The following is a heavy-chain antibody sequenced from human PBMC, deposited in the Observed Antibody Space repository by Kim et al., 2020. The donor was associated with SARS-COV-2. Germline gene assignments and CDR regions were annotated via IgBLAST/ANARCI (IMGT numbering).Heavy chain of an antibody. CDR2: IRSKRYGETT. J-gene: IGHJ4*02. CDR1: GLNFGDYA. D-gene: IGHD3-22*01. Sequence: GGSLRLSCTTSGLNFGDYAMSWFRQAPGKGLEWVAFIRSKRYGETTEYAASVKGRFTISRDDSVRIAYLQMNGLKTEDTAVYYCTSGPYYYDSAAYYHDYWGQGTLVTVSS. CDR3: TSGPYYYDSAAYYHDY. V-gene: IGHV3-49*03.